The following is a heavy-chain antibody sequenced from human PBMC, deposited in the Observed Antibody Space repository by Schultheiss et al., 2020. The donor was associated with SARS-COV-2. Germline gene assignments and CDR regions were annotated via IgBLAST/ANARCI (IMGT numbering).Heavy chain of an antibody. CDR2: IYYSGST. V-gene: IGHV4-59*01. D-gene: IGHD2-21*01. J-gene: IGHJ4*02. CDR1: GGSISSYY. CDR3: ARAGGGYCFDS. Sequence: GSLRLSCTVSGGSISSYYWSWIRQPPGKGLEWIGYIYYSGSTNYNPSLKSRVTISVDTSKNQFSLELSSVTTADTAVYYCARAGGGYCFDSWGQGTMVTVSS.